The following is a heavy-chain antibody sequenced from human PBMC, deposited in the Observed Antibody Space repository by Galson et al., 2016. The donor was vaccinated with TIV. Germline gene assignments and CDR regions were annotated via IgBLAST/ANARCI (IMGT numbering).Heavy chain of an antibody. Sequence: SLRLSCAASGFSFSSLSVHWVRQAPGKGLEWVSSISNTGSFKHYPDSLKGQFTISRDNAKNSVFLQMNSLRAEDTAVYYCARDHPQGWGFDCWGQGTLVTVSS. D-gene: IGHD3-16*01. CDR2: ISNTGSFK. CDR1: GFSFSSLS. J-gene: IGHJ4*02. CDR3: ARDHPQGWGFDC. V-gene: IGHV3-21*01.